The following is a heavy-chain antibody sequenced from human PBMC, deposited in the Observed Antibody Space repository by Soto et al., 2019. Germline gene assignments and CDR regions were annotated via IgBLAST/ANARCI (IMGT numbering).Heavy chain of an antibody. CDR3: ARVDARQWLVVDY. CDR2: ISSSSSYT. D-gene: IGHD6-19*01. CDR1: GFTFSDYY. Sequence: QVQLVESGGGLVKPGGSLRLSCAASGFTFSDYYMSWIRQAPGKGREWVSYISSSSSYTNYADSVKGRFTSSRDNAKNSLYLQMNSLRAEDTAVYYCARVDARQWLVVDYWGQGTLVTVSS. J-gene: IGHJ4*02. V-gene: IGHV3-11*06.